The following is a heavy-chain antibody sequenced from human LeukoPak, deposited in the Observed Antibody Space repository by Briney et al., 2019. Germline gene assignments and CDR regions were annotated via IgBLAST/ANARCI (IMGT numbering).Heavy chain of an antibody. CDR3: ASLIENTVTGKKVDY. V-gene: IGHV4-39*07. CDR2: INHSGST. Sequence: SETLSLTCTVSGGSISSSSYYWSWIRQPPGKGLEWIGEINHSGSTNYNPSLKSRVTISVDTSKNQFSLKLSSVTAADTAVYYCASLIENTVTGKKVDYWGQGTLVTVSS. D-gene: IGHD4-17*01. CDR1: GGSISSSSYY. J-gene: IGHJ4*02.